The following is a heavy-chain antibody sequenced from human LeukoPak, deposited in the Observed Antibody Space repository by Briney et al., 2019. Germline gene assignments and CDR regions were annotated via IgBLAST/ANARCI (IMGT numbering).Heavy chain of an antibody. Sequence: VASVKVSCKASGGTSSSYAISWVRQAPGQGLEWMGGIIPIFGAANYAQKFQGRVTITADESTSTAYMELSSLRSEDTAVYYCARTGIAAAGFHYYGMDVWGQGTTVTVSS. CDR3: ARTGIAAAGFHYYGMDV. CDR1: GGTSSSYA. CDR2: IIPIFGAA. J-gene: IGHJ6*02. D-gene: IGHD6-13*01. V-gene: IGHV1-69*01.